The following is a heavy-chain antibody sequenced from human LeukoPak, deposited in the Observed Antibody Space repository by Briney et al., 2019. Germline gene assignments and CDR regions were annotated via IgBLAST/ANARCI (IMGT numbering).Heavy chain of an antibody. J-gene: IGHJ4*02. D-gene: IGHD2-8*01. CDR2: ISGSGGST. CDR1: GFTFSNYA. CDR3: AKDPDCTSGICYTFFDY. Sequence: GGSLRLSCVTSGFTFSNYAMSWVRQALGKGLEWVSDISGSGGSTYYADSVKGRFTISRDNSKNTLYLQMNSLRAEDTAVYYCAKDPDCTSGICYTFFDYWGQGTLVTVSS. V-gene: IGHV3-23*01.